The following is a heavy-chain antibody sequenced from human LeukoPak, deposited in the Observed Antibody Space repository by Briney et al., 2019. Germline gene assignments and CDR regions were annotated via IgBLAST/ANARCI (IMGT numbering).Heavy chain of an antibody. CDR1: GFTFSNAW. Sequence: GGSLRLSCAASGFTFSNAWMSWVRQAPGKGLEWVGRIKSKTDGGTTDYAAPVKGRFTISRDDSKHTLYLQMNSLQTEATAVYYCTTFLYVEMATITIVAYWGQGTLVTVSS. CDR3: TTFLYVEMATITIVAY. CDR2: IKSKTDGGTT. V-gene: IGHV3-15*01. D-gene: IGHD5-24*01. J-gene: IGHJ4*02.